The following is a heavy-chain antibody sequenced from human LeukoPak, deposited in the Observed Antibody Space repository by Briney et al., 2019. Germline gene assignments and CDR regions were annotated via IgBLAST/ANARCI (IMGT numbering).Heavy chain of an antibody. J-gene: IGHJ4*02. V-gene: IGHV3-21*01. D-gene: IGHD4-17*01. CDR2: ISSSSRYT. Sequence: GGSLRLSCAASGFTFSSYSMNWVRQAPVKGLEWVSSISSSSRYTYYADSVKGRFTISRDNAKNSLYLQMNSLRAEDTAVYYCARVGDYGDYIDYWGQGTLVTVSS. CDR1: GFTFSSYS. CDR3: ARVGDYGDYIDY.